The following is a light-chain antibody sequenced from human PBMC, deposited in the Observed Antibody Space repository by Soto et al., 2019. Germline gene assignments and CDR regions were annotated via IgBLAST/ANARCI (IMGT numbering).Light chain of an antibody. CDR3: QQYYSTPIT. Sequence: DIVLTQSPASLAVSLGETATINCKSSQSVLYSSSNRYYLAWYQQKAGQPPKLLLHWASTRHSGVPDRFSGSGSATDFTLTISSLQAEDVAVYYCQQYYSTPITFGQGTRLEIK. CDR2: WAS. V-gene: IGKV4-1*01. J-gene: IGKJ5*01. CDR1: QSVLYSSSNRYY.